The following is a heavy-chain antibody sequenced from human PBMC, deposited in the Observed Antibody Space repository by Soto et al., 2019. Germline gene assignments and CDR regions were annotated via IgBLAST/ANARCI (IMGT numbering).Heavy chain of an antibody. CDR2: ISGSGGST. J-gene: IGHJ5*02. V-gene: IGHV3-23*01. D-gene: IGHD3-10*01. CDR3: AKGTARVNWFDP. Sequence: PGGSLRLSCAASGFTFSSYAMSWVRQAPVKGLEWVSAISGSGGSTYYADSVKGRFTISRDNSKNTLYLQMNSLRAEDTAVYYCAKGTARVNWFDPWGQGTLVTVSS. CDR1: GFTFSSYA.